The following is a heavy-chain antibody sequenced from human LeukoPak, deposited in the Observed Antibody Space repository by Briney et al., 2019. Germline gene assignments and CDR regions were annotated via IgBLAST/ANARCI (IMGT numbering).Heavy chain of an antibody. J-gene: IGHJ3*02. CDR1: GGSISSYY. Sequence: SETLSLTCTVSGGSISSYYWSWIRQPPGKGLGWIGYIYYSGSTNYNPSLKSRVTISVDTSKNQFSLKLSSVTAADTAVYYCASRSGWLASNDAFDIWGQGTMVTVSS. D-gene: IGHD6-19*01. CDR2: IYYSGST. V-gene: IGHV4-59*08. CDR3: ASRSGWLASNDAFDI.